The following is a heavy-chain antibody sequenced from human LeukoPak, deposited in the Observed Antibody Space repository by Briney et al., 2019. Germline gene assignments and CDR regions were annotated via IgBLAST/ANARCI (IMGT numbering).Heavy chain of an antibody. Sequence: SETLSLTCTVSVDSISDYYRGWIRQPPGKGLEWIGYFYNSGRSTYNPSLKSRVTISADTSKNHFSLKLNSVTTADTAVYYCTRGAGWPIDYWGQGILVTVSS. V-gene: IGHV4-59*01. CDR3: TRGAGWPIDY. CDR1: VDSISDYY. D-gene: IGHD2-15*01. J-gene: IGHJ4*02. CDR2: FYNSGRS.